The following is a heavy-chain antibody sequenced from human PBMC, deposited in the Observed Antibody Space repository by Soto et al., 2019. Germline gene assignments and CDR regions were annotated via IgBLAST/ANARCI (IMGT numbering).Heavy chain of an antibody. CDR2: IRSKAYGGTT. Sequence: GGSLRLSCTASGFTFGDYAMSWFRQAPGRGLEWVGFIRSKAYGGTTEYAASVKGRFTISRDDSKSIAYLQMNSLKTEDTAVYYCAKDPMTPWGAFDIWGQGTMVTVSS. J-gene: IGHJ3*02. CDR3: AKDPMTPWGAFDI. D-gene: IGHD3-16*01. CDR1: GFTFGDYA. V-gene: IGHV3-49*03.